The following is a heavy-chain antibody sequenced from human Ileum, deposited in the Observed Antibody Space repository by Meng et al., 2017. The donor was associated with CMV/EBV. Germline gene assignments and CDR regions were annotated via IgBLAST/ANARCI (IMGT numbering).Heavy chain of an antibody. D-gene: IGHD3-10*01. Sequence: LRLSCEGSGFTVGNYGMHGVGQAPGRGLGWVSQNNNNGNIKTYAGSVKGRFNISRENAKNALYLQRNDLRVKDKAVYYGARGAGGFDQWGQGALVTVSS. CDR2: NNNNGNIK. CDR3: ARGAGGFDQ. CDR1: GFTVGNYG. J-gene: IGHJ4*02. V-gene: IGHV3-74*03.